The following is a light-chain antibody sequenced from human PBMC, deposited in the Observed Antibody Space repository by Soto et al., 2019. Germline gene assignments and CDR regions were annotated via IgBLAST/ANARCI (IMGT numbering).Light chain of an antibody. V-gene: IGKV4-1*01. CDR1: QNVLYSSNNKNF. CDR3: QQYFANPPT. CDR2: WAS. Sequence: DIVMTQSPNSLAVSLGEKATINCKSSQNVLYSSNNKNFLAWYQQTPGQPPKLLIYWASTRESGVPDRFSGSGSGTDFSLTISSLQAEDVAVYYCQQYFANPPTFGQGTKVDIK. J-gene: IGKJ1*01.